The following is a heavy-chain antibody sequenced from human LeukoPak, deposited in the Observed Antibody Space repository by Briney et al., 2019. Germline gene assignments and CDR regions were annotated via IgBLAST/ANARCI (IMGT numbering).Heavy chain of an antibody. V-gene: IGHV3-7*03. D-gene: IGHD6-19*01. CDR3: ARDGWGPTSDNWFDP. J-gene: IGHJ5*02. Sequence: PGGSLRLSCAASGFTFSWYWMSWVRQAPGKGLEWVASINQDGSEKNYVDSVKGRFTISRDNAKNSLYLQMNSLRAEDTAVYYCARDGWGPTSDNWFDPWGQGTLVTVSS. CDR1: GFTFSWYW. CDR2: INQDGSEK.